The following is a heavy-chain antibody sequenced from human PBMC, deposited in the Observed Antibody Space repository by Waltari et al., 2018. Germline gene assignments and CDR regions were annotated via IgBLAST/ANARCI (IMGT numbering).Heavy chain of an antibody. CDR3: ARGRGGYCSGGSCHYFDY. J-gene: IGHJ4*02. Sequence: QVQLQESGPGLVKPSETLSLTCAVSGYSISSGYYWGWIRQPPGKGLEWIGSIYHGGSTYYNPSLKSRVTISVDTSKNQFSLKLSSVTAADTAVYYCARGRGGYCSGGSCHYFDYWGQGTLVTVSS. CDR2: IYHGGST. V-gene: IGHV4-38-2*01. CDR1: GYSISSGYY. D-gene: IGHD2-15*01.